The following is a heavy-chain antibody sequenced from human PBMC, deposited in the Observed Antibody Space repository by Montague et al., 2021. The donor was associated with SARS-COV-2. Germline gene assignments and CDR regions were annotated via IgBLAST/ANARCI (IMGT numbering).Heavy chain of an antibody. CDR1: GASISSHY. CDR3: ARYEAVADAFDI. D-gene: IGHD6-19*01. CDR2: IYYSGTT. Sequence: SETLSLTCSVSGASISSHYWSWIRQSPGKGLEWIGYIYYSGTTIYNPSLESRVTISVDTSSNVFSLKLRSATAADTAIYYCARYEAVADAFDIWGQGTVVTVS. J-gene: IGHJ3*02. V-gene: IGHV4-59*11.